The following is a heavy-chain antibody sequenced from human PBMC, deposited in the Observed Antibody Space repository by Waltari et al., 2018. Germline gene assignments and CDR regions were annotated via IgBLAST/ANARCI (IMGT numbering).Heavy chain of an antibody. CDR3: TRRDCSSTSCFNDY. D-gene: IGHD2-2*01. Sequence: EVQLVESGGGLVQPGGSLKLSCAASGFTFSGSAMHWFRQVSGKGLEWVGRIRSKANSYATAYAASVKGRFTISRDDSKNTAYLQMNSLKTEDTAVYYCTRRDCSSTSCFNDYWGQGTLVTVSS. J-gene: IGHJ4*02. CDR2: IRSKANSYAT. CDR1: GFTFSGSA. V-gene: IGHV3-73*02.